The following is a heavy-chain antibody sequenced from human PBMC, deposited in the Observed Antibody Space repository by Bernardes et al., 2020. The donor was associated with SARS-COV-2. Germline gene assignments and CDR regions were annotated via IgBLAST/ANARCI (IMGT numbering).Heavy chain of an antibody. CDR1: GFTFSNSN. V-gene: IGHV3-21*01. CDR3: ARFGYCTTNSCPTMAYYYYYYGMDV. J-gene: IGHJ6*02. CDR2: ISGGSTYI. D-gene: IGHD2-2*03. Sequence: GSLRLSCAASGFTFSNSNMNWVRQAPGKGLEWVSSISGGSTYIYFADSVKGRFTISRDNAKNSLYLQMNSLRAEDTAVYYCARFGYCTTNSCPTMAYYYYYYGMDVWGQGTTVTVSS.